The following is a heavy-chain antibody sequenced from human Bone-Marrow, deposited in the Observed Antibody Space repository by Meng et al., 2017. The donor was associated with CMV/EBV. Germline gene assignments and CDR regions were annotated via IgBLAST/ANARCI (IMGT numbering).Heavy chain of an antibody. V-gene: IGHV1-69*05. D-gene: IGHD2-2*01. J-gene: IGHJ4*02. Sequence: SVKVSCKASGGTFSSYAISWVRQAPGQGLEWMGGIIPIFGTANYAQKFQGGVTITTDESASTAYMALSSLRPEDTAVYYCARGRYCSSTSCYLSSFDYWGQGTLVTVSS. CDR2: IIPIFGTA. CDR3: ARGRYCSSTSCYLSSFDY. CDR1: GGTFSSYA.